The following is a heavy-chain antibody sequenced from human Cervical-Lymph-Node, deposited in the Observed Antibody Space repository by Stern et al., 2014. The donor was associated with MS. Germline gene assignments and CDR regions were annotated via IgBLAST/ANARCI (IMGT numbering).Heavy chain of an antibody. Sequence: QMQLVQSGGGVVQPGRSLRLSCAASGFIFSTYGMQWVRQAPGKGLGWVAGISYDVSNQYYADSVKGRFSISRDESKNTLYLLMSSLRAEDTAVYNCARDRQLVEGHHYGMDVWGQGTTVTVSS. CDR3: ARDRQLVEGHHYGMDV. CDR2: ISYDVSNQ. J-gene: IGHJ6*02. D-gene: IGHD6-6*01. CDR1: GFIFSTYG. V-gene: IGHV3-30*03.